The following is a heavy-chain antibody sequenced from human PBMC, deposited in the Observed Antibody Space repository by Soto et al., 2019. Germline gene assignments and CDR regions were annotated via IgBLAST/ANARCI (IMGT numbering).Heavy chain of an antibody. D-gene: IGHD3-3*01. CDR3: VIFGSATKSPYLDY. CDR2: ISYDGSNK. Sequence: PGGSLRLSCAASGFTFSSYGMHWVRQAPGKGLEWVAVISYDGSNKYYADSVKGRFTISRDNSKNTLYLQMNSLRAEDTAVYYCVIFGSATKSPYLDYWGQGTLVTVSS. V-gene: IGHV3-30*03. J-gene: IGHJ4*02. CDR1: GFTFSSYG.